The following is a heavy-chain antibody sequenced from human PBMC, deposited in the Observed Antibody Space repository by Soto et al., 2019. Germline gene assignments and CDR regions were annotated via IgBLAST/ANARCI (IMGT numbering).Heavy chain of an antibody. V-gene: IGHV4-39*01. CDR1: GGSISSGPYY. J-gene: IGHJ4*02. CDR3: ARPTSFSSWSPASIDY. D-gene: IGHD6-13*01. Sequence: PSETLSLTCTVSGGSISSGPYYWGWIRQPPGKGLEWIGSVYYSGTTYYSPSLTSRVTISVDASKNQFYLKLNSVTAADTAVYYCARPTSFSSWSPASIDYWGQGTLVTVSS. CDR2: VYYSGTT.